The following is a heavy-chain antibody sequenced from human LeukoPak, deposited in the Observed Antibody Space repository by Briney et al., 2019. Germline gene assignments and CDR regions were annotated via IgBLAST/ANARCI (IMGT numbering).Heavy chain of an antibody. V-gene: IGHV4-59*01. CDR1: GGSISTYY. CDR3: ARSHHYYDNMDY. D-gene: IGHD3-22*01. CDR2: IYYSGST. Sequence: KSSETLSLTCNVSGGSISTYYWNWVRQPPGKGLEWIGNIYYSGSTNYNPSLKSRVTISVDTSKNQFSLKVSSVTAADTAVYYCARSHHYYDNMDYWGQGTLVTVSS. J-gene: IGHJ4*02.